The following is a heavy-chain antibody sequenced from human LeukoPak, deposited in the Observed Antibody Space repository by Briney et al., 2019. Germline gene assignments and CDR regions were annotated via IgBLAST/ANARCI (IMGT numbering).Heavy chain of an antibody. Sequence: PGGSLRLSCAASGFTFSDYYMSWIRQAPGKGLEWVSYISSSGSTIYYADSVKGRFTISRDNAKNSLYLQMNSLRAEDTAAYYCATASTVPAATFDPWGQGTLVTVSS. D-gene: IGHD2-2*01. CDR2: ISSSGSTI. J-gene: IGHJ5*02. V-gene: IGHV3-11*01. CDR3: ATASTVPAATFDP. CDR1: GFTFSDYY.